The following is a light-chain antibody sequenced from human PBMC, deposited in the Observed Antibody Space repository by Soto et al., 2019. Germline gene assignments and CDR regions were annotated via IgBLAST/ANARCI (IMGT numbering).Light chain of an antibody. Sequence: QSVLTQPPSVSAAPGQKVTISCSGSSYHIGNNYVSWYQQLPGTAPKLLIYENNKRPSGIPDRFSGSKSGTSATLGITGLQTGDEADYYCGTWDSSLSAGVFGTGTKVTVL. V-gene: IGLV1-51*02. CDR2: ENN. CDR3: GTWDSSLSAGV. CDR1: SYHIGNNY. J-gene: IGLJ1*01.